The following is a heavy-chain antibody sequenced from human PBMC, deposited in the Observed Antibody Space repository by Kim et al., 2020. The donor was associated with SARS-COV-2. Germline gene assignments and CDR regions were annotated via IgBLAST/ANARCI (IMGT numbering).Heavy chain of an antibody. CDR2: VIPIIGTA. V-gene: IGHV1-69*08. D-gene: IGHD3-10*01. J-gene: IGHJ3*01. CDR1: GDTLSTYT. Sequence: SVKVSCKASGDTLSTYTVNWVRQAPGQGLEWIGNVIPIIGTANYAQKFQDRVTITADESTSTGYMELSSLRYEDTAVYYCSKEAGSHDGRDVWGQGTMV. CDR3: SKEAGSHDGRDV.